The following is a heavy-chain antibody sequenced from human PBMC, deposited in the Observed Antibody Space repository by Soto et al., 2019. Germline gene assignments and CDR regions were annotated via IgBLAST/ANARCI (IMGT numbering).Heavy chain of an antibody. CDR2: IYYSGVT. CDR1: GDSISTYN. D-gene: IGHD5-12*01. V-gene: IGHV4-59*01. CDR3: ARVAADIASWLDP. J-gene: IGHJ5*02. Sequence: SETQSLTCTVSGDSISTYNWGWIRQPPGKGLEWIGCIYYSGVTNYNPSLKSRVTISVDTPKNQLSLKLNSVTAADTAVYYCARVAADIASWLDPWGQGTLVTVSS.